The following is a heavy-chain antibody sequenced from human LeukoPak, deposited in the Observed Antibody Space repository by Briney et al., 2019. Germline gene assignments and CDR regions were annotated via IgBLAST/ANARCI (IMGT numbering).Heavy chain of an antibody. J-gene: IGHJ4*02. D-gene: IGHD3-22*01. CDR3: ARGRVSYDSSGYYARFLDY. Sequence: SETLSPTCAVYGGSFSGYYWSWIRQPPGKGLEWIGEINHSGSTNYNPFLKSRVTISVDTSKNQFSLKLSSVTAADTAVYYCARGRVSYDSSGYYARFLDYWGQGTLVTVSS. CDR2: INHSGST. CDR1: GGSFSGYY. V-gene: IGHV4-34*01.